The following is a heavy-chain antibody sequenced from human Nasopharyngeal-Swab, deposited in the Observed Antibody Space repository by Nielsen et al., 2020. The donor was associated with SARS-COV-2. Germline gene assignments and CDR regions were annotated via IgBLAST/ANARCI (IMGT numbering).Heavy chain of an antibody. V-gene: IGHV3-30*04. CDR1: GFTFSSCA. CDR3: ARGETRRDGYKNLYYYYYGMDV. CDR2: ISYDGSNK. D-gene: IGHD5-24*01. J-gene: IGHJ6*02. Sequence: GGSLRLSCAASGFTFSSCAMHWVRQAPGKGLEWVAVISYDGSNKYYADSVKGRFTISRDNSKNTLYLQMNSLRAEDTAVYYCARGETRRDGYKNLYYYYYGMDVWGQGTTVTVSS.